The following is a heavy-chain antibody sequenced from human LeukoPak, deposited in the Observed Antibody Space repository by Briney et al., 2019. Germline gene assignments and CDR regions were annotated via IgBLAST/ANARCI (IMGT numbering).Heavy chain of an antibody. CDR2: INPSGGST. V-gene: IGHV1-46*04. D-gene: IGHD2-2*01. CDR1: GYTFTSYY. CDR3: ARDKYCSSTSCYHFDY. J-gene: IGHJ4*02. Sequence: ASVKVSCKASGYTFTSYYMHWVRQAPGQGLEWMGIINPSGGSTSYAQKLQGRVTMTRDTSTSTVYMELSSLRSEDTAVYYCARDKYCSSTSCYHFDYWGQGTLVTVSS.